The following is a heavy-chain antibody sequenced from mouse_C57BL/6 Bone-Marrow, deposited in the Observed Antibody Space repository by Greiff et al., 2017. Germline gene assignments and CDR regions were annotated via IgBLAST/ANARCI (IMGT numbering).Heavy chain of an antibody. V-gene: IGHV1-53*01. D-gene: IGHD4-1*01. CDR1: GYTFTSYW. J-gene: IGHJ2*01. CDR2: INPSNGGT. CDR3: AREAWEGNYFDY. Sequence: VQLQQSGTELVKPGASVKLSCKASGYTFTSYWMHWVKQRPGQGLEWIGNINPSNGGTNYNEKFKSKATLTVDKSSSTAYMQLSSLTSEDSAVXYCAREAWEGNYFDYWGQGTTLTVSS.